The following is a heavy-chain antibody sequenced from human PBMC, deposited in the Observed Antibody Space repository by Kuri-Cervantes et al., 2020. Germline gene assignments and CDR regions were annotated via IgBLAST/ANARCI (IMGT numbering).Heavy chain of an antibody. D-gene: IGHD6-19*01. J-gene: IGHJ4*02. CDR1: GGSISSGGYY. V-gene: IGHV4-39*07. CDR2: IYYSGST. Sequence: GSLRLSCTVSGGSISSGGYYWSWIRQPPGKGLEWIGSIYYSGSTYYNPSLKSRVTISVDTSKNQFSLKLSSVTAADTAVYYCARAEYSSGWYVYFDYWGQGTLVTVSS. CDR3: ARAEYSSGWYVYFDY.